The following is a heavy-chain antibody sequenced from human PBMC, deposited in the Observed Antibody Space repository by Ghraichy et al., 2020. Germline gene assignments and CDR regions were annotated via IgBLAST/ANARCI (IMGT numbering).Heavy chain of an antibody. CDR2: ITHSGST. Sequence: SETLSLTCAVYGGSFSGYYWSWIRQPPGKGLEWIGEITHSGSTNYNPSLKSRVTISVDTSKNQFSLKLTSVTAADTAVYYCARFRRGARHFDYWGQGTLVTVSS. V-gene: IGHV4-34*01. D-gene: IGHD6-6*01. CDR1: GGSFSGYY. CDR3: ARFRRGARHFDY. J-gene: IGHJ4*02.